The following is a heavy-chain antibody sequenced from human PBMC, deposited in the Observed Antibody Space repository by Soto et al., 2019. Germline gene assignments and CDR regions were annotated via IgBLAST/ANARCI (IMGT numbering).Heavy chain of an antibody. CDR3: AREIFPYGMDV. J-gene: IGHJ6*02. D-gene: IGHD3-3*01. V-gene: IGHV4-30-2*01. Sequence: SETLSLTCGVSGGSVNSGGYSWSWIRQPPGRGLEWIGNIYPSGSANYSPSLKTRVTISVDRSMNQFSLNLGSVTAADTAVYYCAREIFPYGMDVWGPGTTVTVSS. CDR2: IYPSGSA. CDR1: GGSVNSGGYS.